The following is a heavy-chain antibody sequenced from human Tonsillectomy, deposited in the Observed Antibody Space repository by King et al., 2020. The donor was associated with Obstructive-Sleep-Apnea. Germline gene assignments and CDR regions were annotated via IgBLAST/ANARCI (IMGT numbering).Heavy chain of an antibody. Sequence: VQLVQSGAEVKKPGASVKVSCKASGYTFTSYYMHWVRQAPGQGLEWMGIINPSGGSTSYAQKFQGRVTMTRDTSTSTVYMELSSLRSEDTAVYYCARRGSLVGVISPFDYWGQGTLVTVSS. CDR1: GYTFTSYY. V-gene: IGHV1-46*01. CDR3: ARRGSLVGVISPFDY. D-gene: IGHD3-22*01. CDR2: INPSGGST. J-gene: IGHJ4*02.